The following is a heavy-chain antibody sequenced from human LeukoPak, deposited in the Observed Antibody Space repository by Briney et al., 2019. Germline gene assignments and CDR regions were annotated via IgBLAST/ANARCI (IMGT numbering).Heavy chain of an antibody. Sequence: GGSLRLSCAASGFTFSSYGMHWVRQAPGKGLEWVSSISSSSSYIYYADSVKGRFTISRDNAKNSLYLQMNSLRAEDTAVYYCARTYLLAAATEFDPWGQGTLVTVSS. V-gene: IGHV3-21*01. CDR2: ISSSSSYI. D-gene: IGHD6-13*01. J-gene: IGHJ5*02. CDR3: ARTYLLAAATEFDP. CDR1: GFTFSSYG.